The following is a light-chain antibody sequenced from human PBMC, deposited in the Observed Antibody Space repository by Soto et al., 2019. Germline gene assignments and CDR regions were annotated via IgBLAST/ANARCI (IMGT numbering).Light chain of an antibody. CDR1: QTVSNK. Sequence: EIVLTQSPATLSSSPGERATLSCRASQTVSNKLAWYQHKPGQAPRLLIYDTSNRATGIPARCSGSGSGTDFTLTISSLEPEDFAVYYCHQRKSWPRTFGQGTKVEIK. CDR3: HQRKSWPRT. J-gene: IGKJ1*01. CDR2: DTS. V-gene: IGKV3-11*01.